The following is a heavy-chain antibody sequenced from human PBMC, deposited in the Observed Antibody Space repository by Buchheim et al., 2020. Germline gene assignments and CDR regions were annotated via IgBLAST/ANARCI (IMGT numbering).Heavy chain of an antibody. Sequence: QVQLVQSGAEVKKPGASVKVSCKASGYTFTGYYMHWVRQAPGQGLEWMGRINPNSGGTNYAQKFQGRVTMTRDTSISTAYMELSRLRSDDTAVYYCLVWYSSSWIVTNYYYYGMDVWGQGTT. J-gene: IGHJ6*02. CDR3: LVWYSSSWIVTNYYYYGMDV. CDR2: INPNSGGT. CDR1: GYTFTGYY. V-gene: IGHV1-2*06. D-gene: IGHD6-13*01.